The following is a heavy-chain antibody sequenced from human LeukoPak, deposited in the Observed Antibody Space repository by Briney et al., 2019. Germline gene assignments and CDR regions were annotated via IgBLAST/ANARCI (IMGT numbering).Heavy chain of an antibody. Sequence: GGSLRLSCAASGFTFSSSAMSWVRQVPGKGLEWVSAISGNGGKTYYADSVRGRFTISRDNSKNTLYLQMNSLRPGDTAVYYCAKDLRYSFDYWGQGTLVTVSS. CDR2: ISGNGGKT. CDR1: GFTFSSSA. D-gene: IGHD1-14*01. CDR3: AKDLRYSFDY. J-gene: IGHJ4*02. V-gene: IGHV3-23*01.